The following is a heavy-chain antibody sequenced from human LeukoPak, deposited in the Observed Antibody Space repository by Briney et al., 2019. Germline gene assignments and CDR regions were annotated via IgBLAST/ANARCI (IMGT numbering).Heavy chain of an antibody. CDR2: MSSDGNTE. V-gene: IGHV3-33*01. CDR1: GFTFFTYG. D-gene: IGHD6-13*01. Sequence: GGSLRLSCAASGFTFFTYGMHWVRQAPGKGLEWVAIMSSDGNTEYYADSVKGRFTISRDNSRNTLYLQMNSLRAEDTAVYYCARSIAAANIFDYWGQGTLVTVSS. CDR3: ARSIAAANIFDY. J-gene: IGHJ4*02.